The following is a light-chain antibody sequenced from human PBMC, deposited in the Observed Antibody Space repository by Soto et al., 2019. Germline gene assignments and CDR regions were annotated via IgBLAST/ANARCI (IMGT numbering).Light chain of an antibody. Sequence: VLTQSPGTLSLSPGEGATLSCRASQSVSSSYLAWYQQKPGQAPRLLMFAASSRATGIPDRFSGSGSGTDFTLTISRLEPEDFVVYYCQQYGSSPYTFGQGTKLEI. CDR1: QSVSSSY. V-gene: IGKV3-20*01. J-gene: IGKJ2*01. CDR3: QQYGSSPYT. CDR2: AAS.